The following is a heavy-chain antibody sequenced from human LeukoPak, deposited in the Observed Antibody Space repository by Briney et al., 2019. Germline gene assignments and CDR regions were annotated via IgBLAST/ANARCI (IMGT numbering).Heavy chain of an antibody. V-gene: IGHV3-30-3*01. J-gene: IGHJ3*02. CDR1: GFTFSSYA. CDR2: ISYDGSNK. D-gene: IGHD2-15*01. CDR3: AKDGFGGRRNAFDI. Sequence: GGSLRLSCAASGFTFSSYAMHWVRQAPGKGLEWVAVISYDGSNKYYADSVKGRFTISRDNSKNTLYLQMNSLRAEDTAVYYCAKDGFGGRRNAFDIWGQGTMVTVSS.